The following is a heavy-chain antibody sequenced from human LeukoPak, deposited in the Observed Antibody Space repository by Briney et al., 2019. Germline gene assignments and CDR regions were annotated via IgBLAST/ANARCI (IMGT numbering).Heavy chain of an antibody. D-gene: IGHD3-3*01. V-gene: IGHV3-30-3*01. CDR3: ARYDAPDY. CDR1: GFTFSSYA. Sequence: PGGSLRLSCAASGFTFSSYAMHWVRQAPGKGLEWVAVISYDGSNKYYADSVKGRFTISRDNAKNSLYLQMNSLRAEDTAVYYCARYDAPDYWGQGTLVTVSS. CDR2: ISYDGSNK. J-gene: IGHJ4*02.